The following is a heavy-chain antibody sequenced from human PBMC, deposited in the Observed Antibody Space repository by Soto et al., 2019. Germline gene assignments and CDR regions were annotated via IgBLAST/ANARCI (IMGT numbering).Heavy chain of an antibody. J-gene: IGHJ6*02. D-gene: IGHD3-10*01. V-gene: IGHV4-31*03. CDR3: AREHEXITMVRGAYYYYYGMDV. CDR2: IYYSGST. CDR1: GGSISSGGYY. Sequence: SETLSLTCTVSGGSISSGGYYWSWIRQHPGKGLEWIGYIYYSGSTYYNPSLKSRVTISVDTSKNQFSLKLSSVTAADTAVYYCAREHEXITMVRGAYYYYYGMDVWGQGTTVTVSS.